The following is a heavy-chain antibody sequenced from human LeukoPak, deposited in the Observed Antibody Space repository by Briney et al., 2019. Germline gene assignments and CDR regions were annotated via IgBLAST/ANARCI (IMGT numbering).Heavy chain of an antibody. J-gene: IGHJ4*02. CDR2: INAGNGNT. CDR3: ARGGNIVAAIPYDY. V-gene: IGHV1-3*01. Sequence: ASVKVSCKASGYTFTSYGISWVRQAPGQGLEWMGWINAGNGNTKYSQKFQGRVTITRDTSASTAYMELSSLRSEDTAVYYCARGGNIVAAIPYDYWGQGTLVTVSS. D-gene: IGHD5-12*01. CDR1: GYTFTSYG.